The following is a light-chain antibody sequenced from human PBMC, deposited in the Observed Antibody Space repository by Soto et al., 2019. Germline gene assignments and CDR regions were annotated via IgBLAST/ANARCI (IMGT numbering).Light chain of an antibody. V-gene: IGKV1-39*01. CDR2: FAS. CDR1: ETISTY. Sequence: DIQMIQSPSSLSASVGDRVTITCRASETISTYLNWYQQKPGKAPNLLIYFASTLQSGVPSRFSGSGSGTDFTLTISTLQPEDFATYYCQQSYSSVRTFGQGTKVEV. J-gene: IGKJ1*01. CDR3: QQSYSSVRT.